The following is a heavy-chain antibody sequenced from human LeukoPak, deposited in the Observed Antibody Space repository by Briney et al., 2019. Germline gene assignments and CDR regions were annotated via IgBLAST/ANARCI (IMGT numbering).Heavy chain of an antibody. D-gene: IGHD4-17*01. CDR2: ISSSSSYI. V-gene: IGHV3-21*01. Sequence: GPLRLSCAASGFTFSSYSMNWVRQAPGKGLEWVSSISSSSSYIYYADSVKGRFTISRDNAKNSLYLQMNSLRAEDTAVYYCARSFGDYLGFYYYYGMDVWGQGTTVTVSS. J-gene: IGHJ6*02. CDR1: GFTFSSYS. CDR3: ARSFGDYLGFYYYYGMDV.